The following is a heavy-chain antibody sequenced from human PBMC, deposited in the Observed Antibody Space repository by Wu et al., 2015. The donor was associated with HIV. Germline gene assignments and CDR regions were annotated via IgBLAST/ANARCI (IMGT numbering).Heavy chain of an antibody. Sequence: EVQLVQSGAEVKKPGATVKISCKVSGYTFTDYYMHWVQQAPGKGLEWMGLVDPEDGETIYAEKFQGRVTITADTSTDTAYMELSSLRSEDTAVYYCATPRCRAPRRGDTPYVGLMVRGVPRYYYYYYGMDVWGQGP. D-gene: IGHD3-10*01. V-gene: IGHV1-69-2*01. CDR3: ATPRCRAPRRGDTPYVGLMVRGVPRYYYYYYGMDV. CDR1: GYTFTDYY. J-gene: IGHJ6*02. CDR2: VDPEDGET.